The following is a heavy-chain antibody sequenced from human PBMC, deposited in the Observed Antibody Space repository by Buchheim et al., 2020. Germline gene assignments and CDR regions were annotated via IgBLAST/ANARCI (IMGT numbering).Heavy chain of an antibody. D-gene: IGHD4-23*01. V-gene: IGHV3-74*01. Sequence: EVQLVESGGGLVQPGGSLRLSCAASGFPFSSYWMYWVRQAPGKTLVWVSRINSDAGSPSYADSVKGRVTISRDHAKNTLYLQMNSLRAEDTAIYYCARGTAVLKDYWGQGTL. CDR3: ARGTAVLKDY. CDR2: INSDAGSP. J-gene: IGHJ4*02. CDR1: GFPFSSYW.